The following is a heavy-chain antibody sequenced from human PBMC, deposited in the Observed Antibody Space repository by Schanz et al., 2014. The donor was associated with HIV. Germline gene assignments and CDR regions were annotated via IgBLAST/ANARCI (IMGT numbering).Heavy chain of an antibody. Sequence: EVQMLESGGGSVQPGGSLRLSCAASGFTFSNFAMSWVRQAPGKGLEWVSSISGSGVSTFYAGSVKGRFAISRDKSKNTLYLQMNSLRPEDTAVYYCAKDKSRHTYSSSSRFDPWGQGTLVTVSS. J-gene: IGHJ5*02. D-gene: IGHD6-13*01. CDR3: AKDKSRHTYSSSSRFDP. CDR1: GFTFSNFA. V-gene: IGHV3-23*01. CDR2: ISGSGVST.